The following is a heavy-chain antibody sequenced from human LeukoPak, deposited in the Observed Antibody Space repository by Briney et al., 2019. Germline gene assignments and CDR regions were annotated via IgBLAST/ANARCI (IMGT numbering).Heavy chain of an antibody. V-gene: IGHV1-8*01. D-gene: IGHD6-6*01. CDR2: MNPNSGNT. J-gene: IGHJ4*02. CDR3: ARVYSSSSVNFDY. CDR1: GYTFTSYD. Sequence: ASVKVSCKASGYTFTSYDINWVRQATGQGLEWMGWMNPNSGNTGYAQKFQGRVTVTRNTSISTAYMELSSLRSEDTAVYYCARVYSSSSVNFDYWGQGTLVTVSS.